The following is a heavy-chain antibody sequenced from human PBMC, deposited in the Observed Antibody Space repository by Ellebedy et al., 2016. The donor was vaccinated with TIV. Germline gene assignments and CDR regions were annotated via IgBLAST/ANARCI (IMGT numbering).Heavy chain of an antibody. Sequence: GESLKISCAASGFTFSSYWMSWVRQAPGKGLEWVANIKQDGSEKYYVDSVKGRFTISRDNAKNSLYLQMNSLRAEDTAVYYCAREYCSGGSCYAVFCSDPWGQGTLVTVSS. CDR3: AREYCSGGSCYAVFCSDP. CDR2: IKQDGSEK. D-gene: IGHD2-15*01. CDR1: GFTFSSYW. V-gene: IGHV3-7*03. J-gene: IGHJ5*02.